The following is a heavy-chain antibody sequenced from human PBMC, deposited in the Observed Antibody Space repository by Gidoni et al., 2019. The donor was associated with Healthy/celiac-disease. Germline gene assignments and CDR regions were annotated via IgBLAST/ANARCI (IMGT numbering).Heavy chain of an antibody. D-gene: IGHD3-10*01. Sequence: EVQLVESGGGLVKPGGSLRLSCAASGFTFSNAWMSWVRQAPGKGLGWVGRIKSKTDGGTTDYAAPVKGRFTISRDDSKNTLYLQMNSLKTEDTAVYYCTTGGKMVRGVPFYWGQGTLVTVSS. CDR1: GFTFSNAW. CDR2: IKSKTDGGTT. CDR3: TTGGKMVRGVPFY. V-gene: IGHV3-15*01. J-gene: IGHJ4*02.